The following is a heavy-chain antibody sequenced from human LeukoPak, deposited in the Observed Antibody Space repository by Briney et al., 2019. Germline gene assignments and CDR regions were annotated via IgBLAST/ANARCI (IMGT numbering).Heavy chain of an antibody. V-gene: IGHV3-48*01. J-gene: IGHJ6*03. CDR1: GFTFSSYS. CDR2: ISSSSSTI. D-gene: IGHD2-2*01. Sequence: GGSLRLSCAASGFTFSSYSMNWVRQAPGKGLEWVSYISSSSSTIYYADSVKGRFTISRDNAKNSLYLQMNSLRAEDTAVYYCARGIEDIVVVPAATGYYMDVWGKGTTVTVSS. CDR3: ARGIEDIVVVPAATGYYMDV.